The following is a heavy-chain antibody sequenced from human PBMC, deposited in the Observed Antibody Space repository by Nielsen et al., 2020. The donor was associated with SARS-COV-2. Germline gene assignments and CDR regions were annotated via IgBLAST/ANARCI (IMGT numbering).Heavy chain of an antibody. Sequence: GESLKISCAASGFTFSSYWMNWVRQAPGKGLEWVANIKQDGSEKYYGDSGKGRVTISRDKAKNSLYLQMNSLRAEETAVYYSVRDSSVVNWSGYPVDWGQGTLVTVSS. D-gene: IGHD3-3*01. CDR1: GFTFSSYW. V-gene: IGHV3-7*01. J-gene: IGHJ4*02. CDR3: VRDSSVVNWSGYPVD. CDR2: IKQDGSEK.